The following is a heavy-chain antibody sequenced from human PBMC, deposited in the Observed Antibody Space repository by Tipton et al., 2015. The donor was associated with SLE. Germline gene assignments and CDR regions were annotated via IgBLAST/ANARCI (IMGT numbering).Heavy chain of an antibody. D-gene: IGHD3-3*01. J-gene: IGHJ2*01. CDR2: IYFRGTT. CDR1: GGSLNNYY. V-gene: IGHV4-4*07. Sequence: TLSLTCTVSGGSLNNYYLSWIRQAAGKGLEWVGHIYFRGTTNRNLSLGSRVTMSVDTSKSQFSLKLSSVTAADTAVYYCARRVDFWSYWFFDIWGRGTPVSVSS. CDR3: ARRVDFWSYWFFDI.